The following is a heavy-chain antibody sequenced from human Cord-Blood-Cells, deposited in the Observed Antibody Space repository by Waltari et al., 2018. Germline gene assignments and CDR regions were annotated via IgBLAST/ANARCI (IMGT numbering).Heavy chain of an antibody. Sequence: QVQLVQSGAEVKKPGASVKVSCKASGYTFTSYYMHWVRPAPGQGLEWMGVINPIGGSTSYAQKFQGRVTMTRDTSTSTVYMELSSLRSEDTAVYYCARVVYSSSSGGDNDAFDIWGQGTMVTVSS. CDR1: GYTFTSYY. V-gene: IGHV1-46*01. CDR2: INPIGGST. CDR3: ARVVYSSSSGGDNDAFDI. J-gene: IGHJ3*02. D-gene: IGHD6-6*01.